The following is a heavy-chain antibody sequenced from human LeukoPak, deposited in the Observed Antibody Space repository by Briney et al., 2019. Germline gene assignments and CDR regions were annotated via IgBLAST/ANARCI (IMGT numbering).Heavy chain of an antibody. CDR1: GFTFSTHG. Sequence: PGGSLRLSCAASGFTFSTHGMNWVRQAPGKGLEWVAIIWFDGSNKYYADSVKGRITISRDNSKNTLYLQMNSLRAEDTAVYHCTRYDSSRFDPWGQGTLVIVSA. CDR2: IWFDGSNK. D-gene: IGHD3-3*01. V-gene: IGHV3-33*03. J-gene: IGHJ5*02. CDR3: TRYDSSRFDP.